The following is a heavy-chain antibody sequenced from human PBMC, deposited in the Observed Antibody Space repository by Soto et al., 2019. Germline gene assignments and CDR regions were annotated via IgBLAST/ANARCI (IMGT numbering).Heavy chain of an antibody. CDR3: AKDISYNWYPVNCFDP. J-gene: IGHJ5*02. V-gene: IGHV3-30-3*01. CDR2: ISYDGSNK. Sequence: PGGSLRLSCAASGFTFSSYAMHWVRQAPGKGLEWVAVISYDGSNKYYADSVKGRFTISRDNSKNTLYLQMNSLRAEDTAVYYCAKDISYNWYPVNCFDPWGQGTLVTVSS. CDR1: GFTFSSYA. D-gene: IGHD1-20*01.